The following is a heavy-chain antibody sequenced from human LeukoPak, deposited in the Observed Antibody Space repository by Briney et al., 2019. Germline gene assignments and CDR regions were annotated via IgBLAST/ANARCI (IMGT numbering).Heavy chain of an antibody. CDR1: GYTFTSYG. D-gene: IGHD5-24*01. CDR3: ARDLSRGQSFDY. J-gene: IGHJ4*02. V-gene: IGHV1-18*01. CDR2: ISAYNGNT. Sequence: GASVTVSCTASGYTFTSYGISWVRQAPGQGLEWMGWISAYNGNTNYAQKLQGRVTMTTDTSTSTAYMELRSLRSDDTAVYHCARDLSRGQSFDYWSQGTLVTVSS.